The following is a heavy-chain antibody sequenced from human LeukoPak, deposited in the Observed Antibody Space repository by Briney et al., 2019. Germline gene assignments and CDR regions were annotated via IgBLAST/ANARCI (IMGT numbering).Heavy chain of an antibody. Sequence: ASVKVSCKASGGTFSSYAISWVRQAPGQGLEWMGRIILILGIANYAQKFQGRVTITADKSTSTAYMELSSLRSEDTAVYYCARGSIYGDWDDYWGQGTLVTVSS. CDR2: IILILGIA. D-gene: IGHD4-17*01. CDR1: GGTFSSYA. V-gene: IGHV1-69*04. J-gene: IGHJ4*02. CDR3: ARGSIYGDWDDY.